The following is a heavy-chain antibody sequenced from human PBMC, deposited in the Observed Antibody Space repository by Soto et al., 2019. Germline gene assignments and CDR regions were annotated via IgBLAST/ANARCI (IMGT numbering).Heavy chain of an antibody. CDR3: ARDCTNGVCYDTSWFDP. CDR1: GGTFSSYT. D-gene: IGHD2-8*01. J-gene: IGHJ5*02. V-gene: IGHV1-69*04. CDR2: IIPILGIA. Sequence: SVKVSCTASGGTFSSYTISWVRQAPGQGLEWMGRIIPILGIANYAQKFQGRVTITADKSTSTAYMELSSLRSEDTAVYYCARDCTNGVCYDTSWFDPWGQGTLVTVSS.